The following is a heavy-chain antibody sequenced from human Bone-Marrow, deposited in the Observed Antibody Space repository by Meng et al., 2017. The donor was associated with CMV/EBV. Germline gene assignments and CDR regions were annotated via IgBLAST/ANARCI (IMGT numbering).Heavy chain of an antibody. CDR3: ARENDILTGYPRYYYGMDV. CDR2: ISAYNGNT. D-gene: IGHD3-9*01. J-gene: IGHJ6*02. Sequence: ASVKVSCKASGYTFTSYGISWVRQAPGQGLEWMGWISAYNGNTNYAQKLQGRVTMTTDTSTSTAYMELRSLRSEDTAVYYCARENDILTGYPRYYYGMDVCGQGTTVTVSS. CDR1: GYTFTSYG. V-gene: IGHV1-18*01.